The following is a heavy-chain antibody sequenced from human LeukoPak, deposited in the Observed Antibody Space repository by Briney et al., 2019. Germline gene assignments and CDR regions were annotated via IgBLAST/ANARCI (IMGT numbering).Heavy chain of an antibody. J-gene: IGHJ4*02. CDR2: ISGSGGST. D-gene: IGHD2-2*01. CDR1: GFTFSSYA. CDR3: AKWGEYCSSTSCLSLFDY. Sequence: GGSLRLSCAASGFTFSSYAMGWVRQAPGKGLEWVSAISGSGGSTYYADSVKGRFTISRDNSKNTLYLQMNSLRAEDTAVYYCAKWGEYCSSTSCLSLFDYWGQGTLVTVSS. V-gene: IGHV3-23*01.